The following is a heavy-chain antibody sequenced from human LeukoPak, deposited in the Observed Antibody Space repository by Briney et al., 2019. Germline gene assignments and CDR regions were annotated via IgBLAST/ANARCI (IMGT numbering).Heavy chain of an antibody. Sequence: RSSETLSLTCTVSGGSISSYYWSWIRQPAGKGLEWIGRIYTSGSTNYNPSLKSRVTMSVDTSKNQFSLKLSSVTAADTAVYYCARDQSRPGIVGATTDWFDPWGQGTLVTVSS. CDR1: GGSISSYY. CDR2: IYTSGST. D-gene: IGHD1-26*01. CDR3: ARDQSRPGIVGATTDWFDP. V-gene: IGHV4-4*07. J-gene: IGHJ5*02.